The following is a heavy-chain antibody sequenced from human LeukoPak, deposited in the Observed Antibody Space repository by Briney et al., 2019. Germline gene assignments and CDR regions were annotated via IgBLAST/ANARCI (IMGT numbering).Heavy chain of an antibody. J-gene: IGHJ3*02. Sequence: GGSLRLSCAASGLTFSGYDMHWVRQAPGKGPEWVAVMSYGGQNERYADSVKGRFTISRDNAKNSLYLQMNSLRAEDTALYYCAKETRGAFDIWGQGTMVTVSS. D-gene: IGHD1-14*01. V-gene: IGHV3-30*18. CDR2: MSYGGQNE. CDR3: AKETRGAFDI. CDR1: GLTFSGYD.